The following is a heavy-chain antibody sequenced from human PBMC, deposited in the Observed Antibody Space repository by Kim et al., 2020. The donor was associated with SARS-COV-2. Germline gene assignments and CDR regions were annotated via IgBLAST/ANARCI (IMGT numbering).Heavy chain of an antibody. CDR1: GFTFSSYN. J-gene: IGHJ4*02. Sequence: GGSLRLSCAASGFTFSSYNMNWVRQAPGKGLEWVSSISGSSSYIYYADSVKGRFTISRDNAKNSLYLQMNSLRAEDTAVYFCARKSVGATTRGIDYWGQGTLVTVSS. CDR2: ISGSSSYI. D-gene: IGHD1-26*01. V-gene: IGHV3-21*01. CDR3: ARKSVGATTRGIDY.